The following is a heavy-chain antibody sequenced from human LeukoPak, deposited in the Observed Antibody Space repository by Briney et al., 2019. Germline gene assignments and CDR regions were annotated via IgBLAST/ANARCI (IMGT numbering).Heavy chain of an antibody. Sequence: SETLSLTCTVSGGSISSSSYYWGWIHQPPGKGLEWIGSIYYSGSTYYNPSLKSRVTISVDTSKNQFSLKLSSVTAADTAVYYCARRGPDSSGWYALEVRFDPWGQGTLVTVSA. D-gene: IGHD6-19*01. CDR2: IYYSGST. V-gene: IGHV4-39*01. CDR1: GGSISSSSYY. J-gene: IGHJ5*02. CDR3: ARRGPDSSGWYALEVRFDP.